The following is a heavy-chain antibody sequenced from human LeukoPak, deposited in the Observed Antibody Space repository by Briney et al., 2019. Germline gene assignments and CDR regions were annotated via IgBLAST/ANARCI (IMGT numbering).Heavy chain of an antibody. CDR1: GYTFTTYG. CDR3: ARVHLGIHWFDP. V-gene: IGHV1-18*01. D-gene: IGHD7-27*01. Sequence: ASVKVSCKASGYTFTTYGISWVRQAPGQGLEWMGWISAYNGNTNYAQKLQGRVTMTTDTSTSTAYMELRSLRSDDTAVYYCARVHLGIHWFDPWGQGTLVTVSS. CDR2: ISAYNGNT. J-gene: IGHJ5*02.